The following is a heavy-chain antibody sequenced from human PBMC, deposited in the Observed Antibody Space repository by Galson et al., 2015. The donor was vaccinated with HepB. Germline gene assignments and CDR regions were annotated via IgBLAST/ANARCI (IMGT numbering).Heavy chain of an antibody. Sequence: SVKVSCKASGYTFTGYYMHWVRQAPGQGLEWMGRINPNSGGTNYAQKFQGRVTMTRDTSISTAYMELSRLRSDDTAVYYCARVDSGSYEGSFDYWGQGTLVTVSS. CDR2: INPNSGGT. CDR1: GYTFTGYY. V-gene: IGHV1-2*06. D-gene: IGHD1-26*01. J-gene: IGHJ4*02. CDR3: ARVDSGSYEGSFDY.